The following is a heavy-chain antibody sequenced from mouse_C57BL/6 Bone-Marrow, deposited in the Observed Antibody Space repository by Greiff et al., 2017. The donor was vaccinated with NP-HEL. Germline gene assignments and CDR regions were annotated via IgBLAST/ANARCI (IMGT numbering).Heavy chain of an antibody. V-gene: IGHV10-1*01. D-gene: IGHD1-1*01. J-gene: IGHJ1*03. CDR1: GFSFNTYA. Sequence: EVQVVESGGGLVQPKGSLKLSCAASGFSFNTYAMNWVRQAPGKGLEWVARIRSTSNNYATYYADSVKDRFTISRDDSESMLYLQMNNLKTEETAMYYCVRQGYGSPSYWYFDVWGTGTTVTVSS. CDR3: VRQGYGSPSYWYFDV. CDR2: IRSTSNNYAT.